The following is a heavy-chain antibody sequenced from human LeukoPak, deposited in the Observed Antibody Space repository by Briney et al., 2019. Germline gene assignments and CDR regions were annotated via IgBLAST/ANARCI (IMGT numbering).Heavy chain of an antibody. Sequence: PSETLSLTCAVYGGSFSGYYWSWIRQPPGKGLEWIGEINHSGSTNYNPSLKSRVTISVDTSKNQFSLKLSSVTAADTAVYYCARAAGGDYGDDKYFDYWGQGTLVTVSS. V-gene: IGHV4-34*01. CDR3: ARAAGGDYGDDKYFDY. D-gene: IGHD4-17*01. CDR1: GGSFSGYY. J-gene: IGHJ4*02. CDR2: INHSGST.